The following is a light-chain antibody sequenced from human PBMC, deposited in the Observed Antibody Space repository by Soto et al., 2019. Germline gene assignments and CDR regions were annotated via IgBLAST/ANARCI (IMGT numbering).Light chain of an antibody. Sequence: VMTQSPATLSVSPEGRATLSCRASQSVNSNLAWYHQKPGQAPRLLIYGASTRATAVPARFSGSGSGTEFTLTISSLQSEDFAVYYCQQYNKWPYTFGQGTKLEIK. CDR1: QSVNSN. J-gene: IGKJ2*01. CDR2: GAS. CDR3: QQYNKWPYT. V-gene: IGKV3-15*01.